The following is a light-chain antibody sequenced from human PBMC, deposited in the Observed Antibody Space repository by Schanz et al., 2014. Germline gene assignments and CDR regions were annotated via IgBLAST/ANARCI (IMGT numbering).Light chain of an antibody. CDR2: GNI. V-gene: IGLV1-40*01. CDR3: SSYTSSGTPVV. CDR1: SSNIGAGYD. J-gene: IGLJ2*01. Sequence: QSVLTQPPSVSGAPGQRVTISCTGSSSNIGAGYDVHWYQQLPGTAPKLLIYGNINRPSGVPDRFSGSKSGTSASLAITGLQAEDEAEYYCSSYTSSGTPVVFGGGTKLTVL.